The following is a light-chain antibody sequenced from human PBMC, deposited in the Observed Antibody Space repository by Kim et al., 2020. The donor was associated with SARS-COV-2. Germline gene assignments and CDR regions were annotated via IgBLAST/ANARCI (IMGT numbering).Light chain of an antibody. CDR1: QDISNY. CDR3: QNYNRAPRT. J-gene: IGKJ1*01. Sequence: DIQMTQSPSSLSASVGDRVTITCRANQDISNYLTWYQQKPGNVPQVLIYAASTLRSGVPSRFSGSKSGTDFTLTISSLQPEDVATYYCQNYNRAPRTFGQGTKVDIK. V-gene: IGKV1-27*01. CDR2: AAS.